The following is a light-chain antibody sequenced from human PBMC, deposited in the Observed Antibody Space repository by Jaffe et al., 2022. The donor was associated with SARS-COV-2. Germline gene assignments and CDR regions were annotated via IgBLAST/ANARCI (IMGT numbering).Light chain of an antibody. CDR2: ENN. CDR3: GTWDTTLNAWV. V-gene: IGLV1-51*02. CDR1: SSNIGNDY. Sequence: QSVLTQPPSVSAAPGQKVTISCSGSSSNIGNDYVSWYQQLPGTAPKLLIYENNKRPSTIPDRFSGSKSGTSATLGITGLQTGDEADYYCGTWDTTLNAWVFGGGTKLTVV. J-gene: IGLJ3*02.